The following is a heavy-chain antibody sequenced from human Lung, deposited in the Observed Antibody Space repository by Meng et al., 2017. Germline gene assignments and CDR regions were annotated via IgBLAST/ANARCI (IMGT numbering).Heavy chain of an antibody. CDR3: AREQQWLVQDFDS. CDR2: INPNSGGA. Sequence: QAQLVQSGAEVKKPGASVKVSCKASGYTFIDYYMHWVRQAPGQGLEWMGRINPNSGGADYAQKFQGRVTMTRDKSISTAYMELTRLRSDDTAVYYCAREQQWLVQDFDSWGQGTRVTGAS. D-gene: IGHD6-19*01. CDR1: GYTFIDYY. V-gene: IGHV1-2*06. J-gene: IGHJ4*02.